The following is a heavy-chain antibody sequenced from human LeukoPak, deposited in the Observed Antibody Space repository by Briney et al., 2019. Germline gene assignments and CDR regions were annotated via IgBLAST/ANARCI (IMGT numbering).Heavy chain of an antibody. D-gene: IGHD2-15*01. CDR1: GGSISTYH. CDR3: ASDYCSGGSCYSDYAFDI. CDR2: IYYSGST. Sequence: PSETLSLTCTVSGGSISTYHWSWIRQPPGKGLEWIGYIYYSGSTNYNPSLESRVTISVDTSKNQFSLKLRSVTAADTAVYYCASDYCSGGSCYSDYAFDIWGQGTMVTVSS. V-gene: IGHV4-59*01. J-gene: IGHJ3*02.